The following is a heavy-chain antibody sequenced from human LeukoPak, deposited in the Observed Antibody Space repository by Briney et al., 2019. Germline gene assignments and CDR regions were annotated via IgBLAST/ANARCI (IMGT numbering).Heavy chain of an antibody. J-gene: IGHJ2*01. CDR3: AREDYNDSGWYFDL. D-gene: IGHD4-17*01. Sequence: PGGSLRLSCAASGFTFSSHWMHWVSQAPGKGLVWVSRIKSDGSRTTYADSVKGRLTISRDNAKKTLYLQMNSLRAEDTAVYFCAREDYNDSGWYFDLWGRGTLVTVSS. CDR2: IKSDGSRT. V-gene: IGHV3-74*01. CDR1: GFTFSSHW.